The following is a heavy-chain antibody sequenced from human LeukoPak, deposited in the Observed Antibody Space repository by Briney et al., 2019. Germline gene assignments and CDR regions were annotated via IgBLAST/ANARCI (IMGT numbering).Heavy chain of an antibody. Sequence: SETLSLTCAVYGGSFSGYYWSWIRQPLGKGLEWIGEINHSGSTNYNPSLKSRVTISVDTSKNQFSLKLSSVTAADTAVYYCAPVDTAMVTNYYGMDVWGQGTTVTVSS. CDR3: APVDTAMVTNYYGMDV. J-gene: IGHJ6*02. V-gene: IGHV4-34*01. CDR2: INHSGST. CDR1: GGSFSGYY. D-gene: IGHD5-18*01.